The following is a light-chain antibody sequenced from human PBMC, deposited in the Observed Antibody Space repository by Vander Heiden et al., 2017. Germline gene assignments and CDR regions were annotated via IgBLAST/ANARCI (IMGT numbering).Light chain of an antibody. J-gene: IGKJ1*01. CDR3: QHYVSFSRA. CDR2: KAS. CDR1: ENIGNG. V-gene: IGKV1-5*03. Sequence: DIQMAQPPSTLSASVGDRVTITCRASENIGNGLAWYQQKPGKVPNLLIYKASTLQSGVPSTFSGSGFGTEFTLTISSLQPDDFATYYCQHYVSFSRAFGQGTNVEMK.